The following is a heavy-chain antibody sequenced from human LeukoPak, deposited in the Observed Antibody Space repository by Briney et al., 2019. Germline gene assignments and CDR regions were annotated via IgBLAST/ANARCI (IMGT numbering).Heavy chain of an antibody. Sequence: GASVKVSCKASGYTCTGYYMHWVRQAPGQGLEWMGWINPNSGGTNYAQKFQGRVTMTRDTSISTAYMELSRLRSDDTAVYYCASHSVDYGGNTYYYYGMDVWGQGTTVTVSS. CDR3: ASHSVDYGGNTYYYYGMDV. CDR1: GYTCTGYY. CDR2: INPNSGGT. J-gene: IGHJ6*02. V-gene: IGHV1-2*02. D-gene: IGHD4-23*01.